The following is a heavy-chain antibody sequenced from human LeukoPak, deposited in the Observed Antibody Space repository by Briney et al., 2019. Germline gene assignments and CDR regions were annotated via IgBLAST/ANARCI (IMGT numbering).Heavy chain of an antibody. V-gene: IGHV4-38-2*02. Sequence: SETLSLTCSVSGTSISRGYYWGWIRPPPGKGLEWIASVYYSGSTDYNPSLKSRVTMSVDTSKNQFSLKLSSVTAADTAVYYCARGSSREARPFDYWGQGTLVTVSS. D-gene: IGHD6-6*01. CDR2: VYYSGST. CDR3: ARGSSREARPFDY. J-gene: IGHJ4*02. CDR1: GTSISRGYY.